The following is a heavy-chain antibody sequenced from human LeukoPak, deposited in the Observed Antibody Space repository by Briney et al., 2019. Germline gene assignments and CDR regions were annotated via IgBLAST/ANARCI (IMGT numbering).Heavy chain of an antibody. J-gene: IGHJ3*02. Sequence: GGSLRLSCAASGFSFSTYSMNWVRQAPGKGLEWVSAISGSGGSTYYADSVKGRFTISRDNAKNSLYLEMNSLRDEDTAVYYCARSVIAVAGYDAFDIWGQGTVVTVSS. CDR1: GFSFSTYS. D-gene: IGHD6-19*01. V-gene: IGHV3-21*06. CDR3: ARSVIAVAGYDAFDI. CDR2: ISGSGGST.